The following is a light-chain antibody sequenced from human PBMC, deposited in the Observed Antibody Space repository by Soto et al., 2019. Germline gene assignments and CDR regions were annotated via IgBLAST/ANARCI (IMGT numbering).Light chain of an antibody. Sequence: DIQMTQSPSILSASVGDRVTITCRASHSISNWLAWYQQKPGTAPKVLIYHASNLQSGVPSRFSGSGSGTEFTLTISSLQPDDFATYYCQQYYDYPWTFGQGTKVDIK. CDR1: HSISNW. CDR2: HAS. CDR3: QQYYDYPWT. J-gene: IGKJ1*01. V-gene: IGKV1-5*01.